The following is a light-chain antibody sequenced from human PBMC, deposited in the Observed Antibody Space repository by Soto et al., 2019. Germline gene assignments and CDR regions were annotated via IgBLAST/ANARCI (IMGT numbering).Light chain of an antibody. CDR3: GTWDSSLSAV. CDR1: SSNIGNNY. V-gene: IGLV1-51*02. J-gene: IGLJ2*01. CDR2: ENN. Sequence: QSVLTQPPSVSAAPGQKVTISCSGSSSNIGNNYVSWYQQLPGTAPKLLIYENNKRPSGIPDRFSGSKSGTSATLGITGLLTGDEADYYCGTWDSSLSAVFGGGTKLTVL.